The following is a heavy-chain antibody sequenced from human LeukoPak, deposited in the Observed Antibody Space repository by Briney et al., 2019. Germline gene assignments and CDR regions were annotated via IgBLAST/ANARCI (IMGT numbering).Heavy chain of an antibody. J-gene: IGHJ6*03. CDR1: GGSISSGSYY. CDR3: ARATVDTAMAAYYYYYYMGV. V-gene: IGHV4-61*02. D-gene: IGHD5-18*01. CDR2: IYTSGST. Sequence: PSETLSLTCTVSGGSISSGSYYWSWIRQPAGKGLEWIGRIYTSGSTNYNPSLKSRVTISVDTSKNQFSLKLSSVTAADTAVYYCARATVDTAMAAYYYYYYMGVWGKGTTVTVSS.